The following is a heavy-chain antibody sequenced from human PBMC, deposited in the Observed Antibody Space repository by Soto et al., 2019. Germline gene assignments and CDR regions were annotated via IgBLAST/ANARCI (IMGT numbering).Heavy chain of an antibody. Sequence: PXETLSLTCAVYGWSFSGYYWSWIRQPPGKGLEWIGEINHSGSTNYNPSLKSRVTISVDTSKNQFSLKLSSVTAADTAVYYCASDYSYYYYGMDVWGQGTTVTVSS. CDR3: ASDYSYYYYGMDV. CDR2: INHSGST. V-gene: IGHV4-34*01. D-gene: IGHD3-10*01. J-gene: IGHJ6*02. CDR1: GWSFSGYY.